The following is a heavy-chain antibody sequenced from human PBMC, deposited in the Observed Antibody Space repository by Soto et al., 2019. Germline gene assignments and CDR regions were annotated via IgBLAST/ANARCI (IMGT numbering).Heavy chain of an antibody. Sequence: QVQLVQSGAEVKKPGASVKVSCKASGYTFSDYYVHWVRQAPGQGLEWMGFINPSGDSTTYVQKFQGRVTMTRDTSTSTVYVDLSSLRSEDTAVYYCARGSSLALEYWGQGTPVTVSS. CDR2: INPSGDST. J-gene: IGHJ4*02. CDR3: ARGSSLALEY. CDR1: GYTFSDYY. V-gene: IGHV1-46*01.